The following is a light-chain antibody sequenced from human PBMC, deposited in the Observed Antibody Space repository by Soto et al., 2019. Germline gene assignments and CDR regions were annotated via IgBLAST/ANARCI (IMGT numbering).Light chain of an antibody. CDR2: AAS. Sequence: DIQITHSAYSRYESXGGGVPITXXASQDISNYLNWYQQKPGKAPKLLIYAASSLQSGVPSRFSGSGSGTDFTLTISSLQPEDFATYSCQQSYNSPQTFGRGTKVDI. CDR3: QQSYNSPQT. V-gene: IGKV1-39*01. J-gene: IGKJ1*01. CDR1: QDISNY.